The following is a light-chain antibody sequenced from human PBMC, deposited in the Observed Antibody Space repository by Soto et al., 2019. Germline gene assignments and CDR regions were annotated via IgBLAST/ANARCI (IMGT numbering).Light chain of an antibody. CDR1: QSLLYSDGRTY. CDR2: EVS. CDR3: MQSIQLPIT. V-gene: IGKV2D-29*01. Sequence: DVVLTQTPRSLSVTPGQPASISCKSSQSLLYSDGRTYVYWYLQKPGQPPQLLIHEVSNRFSGVTDRFSGSGSGTDFTLKISRVEAEDGGVYYCMQSIQLPITFGGGTNVEIK. J-gene: IGKJ4*01.